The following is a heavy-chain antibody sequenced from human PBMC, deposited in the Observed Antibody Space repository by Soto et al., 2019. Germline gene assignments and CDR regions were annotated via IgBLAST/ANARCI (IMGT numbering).Heavy chain of an antibody. Sequence: QAQLEQSGGEVKKPGSSVKVSCKASRVAFSKFIVTWVRQAPGLGLEWVGGIIAIFGTANYAQKFQGRVTITAEESTSTSYMEVNNLRSEDTAVYYCAKVRYSSPMGYYYGMDVWGQGTTVTVSS. CDR1: RVAFSKFI. J-gene: IGHJ6*02. D-gene: IGHD6-19*01. CDR3: AKVRYSSPMGYYYGMDV. CDR2: IIAIFGTA. V-gene: IGHV1-69*01.